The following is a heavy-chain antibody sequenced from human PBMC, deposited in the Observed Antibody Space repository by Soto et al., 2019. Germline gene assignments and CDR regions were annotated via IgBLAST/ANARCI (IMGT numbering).Heavy chain of an antibody. V-gene: IGHV1-2*04. J-gene: IGHJ6*02. CDR2: INPNSGGT. CDR1: GYTFTGYY. D-gene: IGHD3-3*01. Sequence: QVQLVQSGAEVKKPGASVKVSCKASGYTFTGYYMHWVRQAPGQGLEWVGWINPNSGGTNYAQKFQGWVTMTRDTSISTAYMELRRLTSDDPAVYYCARRGATSFGVVHYYYYGMDVWGQGTTVTVSS. CDR3: ARRGATSFGVVHYYYYGMDV.